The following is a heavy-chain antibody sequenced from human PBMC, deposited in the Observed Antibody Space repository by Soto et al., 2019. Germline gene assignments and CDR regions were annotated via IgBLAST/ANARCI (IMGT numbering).Heavy chain of an antibody. Sequence: GCSMRLSSAASGFTVSSNYMSGVRQAPGKGLEWVSAISGSGGSTYYADSVKGRFTISRDNSKNTLYLQMNSLRAEDTAVYYCAKGGYYYDSSGYYYWGQGTLVTVSS. J-gene: IGHJ4*02. D-gene: IGHD3-22*01. V-gene: IGHV3-23*01. CDR1: GFTVSSNY. CDR2: ISGSGGST. CDR3: AKGGYYYDSSGYYY.